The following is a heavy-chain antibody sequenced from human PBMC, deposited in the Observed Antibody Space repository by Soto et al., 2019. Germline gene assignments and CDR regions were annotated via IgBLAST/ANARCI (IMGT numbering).Heavy chain of an antibody. CDR2: IYYSGST. V-gene: IGHV4-39*01. D-gene: IGHD4-17*01. CDR1: GGSISSSSYY. J-gene: IGHJ3*02. CDR3: ARRGIDYGDPEGAFDI. Sequence: QLQLQESGPGLVKPSETLSLTCTVSGGSISSSSYYWGWIRQPPGKGLEWIGSIYYSGSTYYNPSLKSRVTFSVHTSKNHFSLTLRSVTAADTAVYYCARRGIDYGDPEGAFDIWGQGTMVTVSS.